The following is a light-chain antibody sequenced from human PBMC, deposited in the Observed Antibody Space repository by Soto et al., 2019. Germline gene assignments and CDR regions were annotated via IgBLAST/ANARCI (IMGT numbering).Light chain of an antibody. CDR3: QQSYSTLPT. CDR2: AAY. CDR1: QSISSY. V-gene: IGKV1-39*01. J-gene: IGKJ1*01. Sequence: DIQMTQSPSSLSASVGDRVTITCRASQSISSYLNWYQQKPGKAHKLLIYAAYSLQSGVPSRFSGSGSGTDFTLTISSLQPEDFATYYCQQSYSTLPTFGQGTKVDIK.